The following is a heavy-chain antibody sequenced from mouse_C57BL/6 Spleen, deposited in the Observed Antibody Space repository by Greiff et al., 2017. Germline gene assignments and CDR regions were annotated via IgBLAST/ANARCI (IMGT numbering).Heavy chain of an antibody. J-gene: IGHJ2*01. V-gene: IGHV6-3*01. CDR3: TAIRRGYFDY. CDR2: IRLKSDNYAT. Sequence: EVKLQESGGGLVQPGGSMKLSCVASGFTFSNYWMNWVRQSPEKGLEWVAQIRLKSDNYATHYAESVKGRFTISRDDSKSSVYLQMNNLRAEDTGIYYCTAIRRGYFDYWGQGTTLTVSS. D-gene: IGHD3-3*01. CDR1: GFTFSNYW.